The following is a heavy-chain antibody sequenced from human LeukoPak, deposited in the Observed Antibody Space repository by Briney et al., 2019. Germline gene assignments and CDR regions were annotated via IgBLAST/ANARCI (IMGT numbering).Heavy chain of an antibody. J-gene: IGHJ6*02. CDR2: IYYSGST. V-gene: IGHV4-59*12. CDR1: GGSISSYY. Sequence: SETLSLTCTVSGGSISSYYWSWIRQPPGKGLEWIGYIYYSGSTNYNPSLKSRVTISVDKSKNQFSLKLSSVTAADTAVYYCARDGGHCSSTSCYKATYYGMDVWGQGTTVTVSS. CDR3: ARDGGHCSSTSCYKATYYGMDV. D-gene: IGHD2-2*02.